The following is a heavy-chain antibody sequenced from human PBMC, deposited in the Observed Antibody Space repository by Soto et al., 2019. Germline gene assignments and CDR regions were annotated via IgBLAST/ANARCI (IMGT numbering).Heavy chain of an antibody. CDR3: ARDPEDIVVVPAARRAGARYYYGMDV. V-gene: IGHV4-4*07. CDR1: GGSISSYY. D-gene: IGHD2-2*01. CDR2: IYTSGST. J-gene: IGHJ6*02. Sequence: QVQLQESGPGLVKPSETLSLTCTVSGGSISSYYWSWIRQPAGKGLEWIGRIYTSGSTNYNPSLKSRVTMSVDTSKNQFSLKLSFVTAADTAVYYRARDPEDIVVVPAARRAGARYYYGMDVWGQGTTVTVSS.